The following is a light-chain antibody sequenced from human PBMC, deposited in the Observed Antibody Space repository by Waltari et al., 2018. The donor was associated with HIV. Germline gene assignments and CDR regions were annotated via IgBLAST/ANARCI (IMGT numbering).Light chain of an antibody. CDR3: QQFDTGPRT. CDR1: QDIGKF. CDR2: STS. Sequence: DIQMTQSPTSLSASVGERVTITCRASQDIGKFLAWYQHKPGEAPRLLIYSTSNVNSGVSDRFSGSGSGTQFSLTITSLQAEDAAIYYCQQFDTGPRTFG. J-gene: IGKJ2*02. V-gene: IGKV1-27*01.